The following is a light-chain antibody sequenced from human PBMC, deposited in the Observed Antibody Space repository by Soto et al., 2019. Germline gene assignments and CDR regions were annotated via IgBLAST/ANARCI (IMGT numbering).Light chain of an antibody. CDR3: SSYTSTNTLFL. CDR1: SSDVGGYNY. J-gene: IGLJ1*01. Sequence: QSALTQPASVSGSPGQSITISCTGTSSDVGGYNYVSWYQQHPDKAPKFLIFEVTNQASGVSNRFSGSKSGNTASLTISGLQADDEADYYCSSYTSTNTLFLFGAGTKLTVL. V-gene: IGLV2-14*01. CDR2: EVT.